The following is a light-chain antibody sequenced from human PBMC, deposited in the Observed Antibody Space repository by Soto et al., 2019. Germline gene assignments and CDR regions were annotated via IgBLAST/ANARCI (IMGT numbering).Light chain of an antibody. V-gene: IGLV2-11*01. Sequence: QSALTQPRSVSGSPGQSATISCTGTSSDVGGYNYVSWYQQHPGKAPKLMIYDVSKRPSGVPDRFSGSKSGNTASLTISGLQAEDEADYYCCSYAGSYTLKVFGGGTKLTVL. CDR1: SSDVGGYNY. CDR2: DVS. J-gene: IGLJ3*02. CDR3: CSYAGSYTLKV.